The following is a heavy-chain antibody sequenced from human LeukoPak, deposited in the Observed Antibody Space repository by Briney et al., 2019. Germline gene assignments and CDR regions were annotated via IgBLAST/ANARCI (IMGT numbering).Heavy chain of an antibody. J-gene: IGHJ4*02. Sequence: SQTLSLTCTVSGGSISSGGYYWSWIRQHPGKGLEWIGYIYYSGSTYYNPSLKSRVTISVDTPKNQFSLKLSSVTAADTAVYYCATLYDFWSGYYTDWGQGTLVTVSS. CDR3: ATLYDFWSGYYTD. CDR2: IYYSGST. D-gene: IGHD3-3*01. V-gene: IGHV4-31*03. CDR1: GGSISSGGYY.